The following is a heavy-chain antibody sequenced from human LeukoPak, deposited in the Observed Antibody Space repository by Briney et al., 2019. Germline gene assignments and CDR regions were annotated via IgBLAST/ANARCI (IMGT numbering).Heavy chain of an antibody. CDR1: GFTFSSYA. CDR3: ATYYDILTGYFDY. D-gene: IGHD3-9*01. J-gene: IGHJ4*02. CDR2: ISGSGGST. V-gene: IGHV3-23*01. Sequence: GGPLRLSCAASGFTFSSYAMSWVRQAPGKGLEWVSAISGSGGSTYYADSVKGRFTISRDNSKNTLYLQMNSLRAEDTAVYYCATYYDILTGYFDYWGQGTLVTVSS.